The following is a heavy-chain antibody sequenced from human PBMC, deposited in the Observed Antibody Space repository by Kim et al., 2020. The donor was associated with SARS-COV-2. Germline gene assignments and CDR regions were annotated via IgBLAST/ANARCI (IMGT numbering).Heavy chain of an antibody. V-gene: IGHV3-21*01. J-gene: IGHJ4*02. CDR2: ISSSSSYI. CDR3: ARGPVVVRDYYFDY. D-gene: IGHD3-10*01. CDR1: GFTFSSYS. Sequence: GGSLRLSCAASGFTFSSYSMNWVRQAPGKGLEWVSSISSSSSYIYYADSVKGRFTISRDNAKNSLYLQMNSLRAEDTAVYYCARGPVVVRDYYFDYWGQGTLVTVSS.